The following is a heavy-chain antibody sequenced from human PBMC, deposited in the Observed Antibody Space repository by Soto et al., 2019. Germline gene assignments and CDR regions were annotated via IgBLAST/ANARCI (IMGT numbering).Heavy chain of an antibody. CDR2: IYNSGST. CDR3: ARSFGVAAAGPFDF. Sequence: QVQLQESGPGLVKPSQTLSLTCTVSGGSISSGGYYWSWIRQHPGKGLEWIGYIYNSGSTYYNPSLKSRVTISVAKSKHHYSLKLSSVTPADTAVYDCARSFGVAAAGPFDFWGQGTLVTVSS. CDR1: GGSISSGGYY. J-gene: IGHJ4*02. D-gene: IGHD6-13*01. V-gene: IGHV4-31*03.